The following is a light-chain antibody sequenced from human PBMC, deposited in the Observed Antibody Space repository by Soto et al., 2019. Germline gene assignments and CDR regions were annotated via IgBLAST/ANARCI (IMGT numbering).Light chain of an antibody. CDR1: QSVSSNS. J-gene: IGKJ1*01. Sequence: EIVLTQSPGTLSLSPGESATLSCRASQSVSSNSLAWYRRNPGQPPSLLIYGTSTRATDIPRRFSGSGSGTDFTLTTTRLEPEDFAVYFCQQYGDSPPTFGQGTKVEVQ. CDR2: GTS. CDR3: QQYGDSPPT. V-gene: IGKV3-20*01.